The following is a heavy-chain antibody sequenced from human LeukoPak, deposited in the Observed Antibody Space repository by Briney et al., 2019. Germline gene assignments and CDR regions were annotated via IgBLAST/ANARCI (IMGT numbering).Heavy chain of an antibody. J-gene: IGHJ4*02. CDR2: IYYSGST. CDR3: ARAEGDYVLYFDY. V-gene: IGHV4-59*01. CDR1: GGSISSYY. D-gene: IGHD4-17*01. Sequence: PSETLSLTCTVSGGSISSYYWSWIRQPPGKGLKWIGYIYYSGSTNYNPSLKSRVTISVDTSKNQFSLKLSSVTAADTAVYYCARAEGDYVLYFDYWGQGTLVTVSS.